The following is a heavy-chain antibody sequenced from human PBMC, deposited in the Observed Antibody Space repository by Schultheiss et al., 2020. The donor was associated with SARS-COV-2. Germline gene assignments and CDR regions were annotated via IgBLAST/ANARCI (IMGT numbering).Heavy chain of an antibody. CDR3: AKDRAPYYSWNYMQQ. V-gene: IGHV3-66*01. CDR2: IYSGGST. Sequence: GGSLRLSCTASGFTFGDYAMSWVRQAPGKGLEWVSVIYSGGSTYYADSVKGRFTISRDNSKNTLYLQMNSLRAEDTALYFCAKDRAPYYSWNYMQQWGQGAQVTVSS. J-gene: IGHJ4*02. D-gene: IGHD1-26*01. CDR1: GFTFGDYA.